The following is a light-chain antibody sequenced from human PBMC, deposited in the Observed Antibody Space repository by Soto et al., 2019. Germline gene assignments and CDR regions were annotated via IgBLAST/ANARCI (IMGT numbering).Light chain of an antibody. Sequence: EIVFTESPSSLSLSPGERATLSCRASQSVSSSYLAWYQQKPGQAPRLLIYGASSRATGIPDRFSGSGSGTDFTLTISRLEPEDFAVYYCQQYGSSTFTFGPGTKVDIK. J-gene: IGKJ3*01. V-gene: IGKV3-20*01. CDR3: QQYGSSTFT. CDR1: QSVSSSY. CDR2: GAS.